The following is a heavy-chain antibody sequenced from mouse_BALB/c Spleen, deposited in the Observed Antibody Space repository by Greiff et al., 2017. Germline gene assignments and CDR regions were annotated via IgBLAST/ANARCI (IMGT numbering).Heavy chain of an antibody. CDR1: GFSLTSYD. D-gene: IGHD2-1*01. J-gene: IGHJ2*01. CDR2: IWTGGGT. V-gene: IGHV2-9-2*01. CDR3: VRAYGNYVYFDY. Sequence: VKLMESGPGLVAPSQSLSITCTVSGFSLTSYDISWIRQPPGKGLEWLGVIWTGGGTNYNSAFMSRLSISKDNSKSQVFLKMNSLQTDDTAIYYCVRAYGNYVYFDYWGQGTTLTVSS.